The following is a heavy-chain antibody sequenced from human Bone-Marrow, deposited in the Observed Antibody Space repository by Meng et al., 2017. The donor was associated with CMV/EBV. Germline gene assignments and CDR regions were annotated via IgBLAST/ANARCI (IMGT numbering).Heavy chain of an antibody. CDR1: EFTFSSYA. J-gene: IGHJ6*02. CDR2: ISGSGGST. D-gene: IGHD3-3*01. V-gene: IGHV3-23*01. CDR3: AKAGSITIFGVALGTNRVYGMDV. Sequence: GESLKISCAASEFTFSSYAMSWVRQAPGKGLEWVSAISGSGGSTYYADSVKGRFTISRDNSKNTLYLQMNSLRAEDTAVYYCAKAGSITIFGVALGTNRVYGMDVWGQGTTVTVSS.